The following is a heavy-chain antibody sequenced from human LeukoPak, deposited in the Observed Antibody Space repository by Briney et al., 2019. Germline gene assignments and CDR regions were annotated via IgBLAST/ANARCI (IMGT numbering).Heavy chain of an antibody. Sequence: SETLSLTCAVYGGSFSGYYWSWIRQPPGKGLEWIGEINHSGSTNYNPSLKSRVTISVDTSKNQLSLKLSSVTAADTAVYYCARVGVVPAAMMGTYYYYYMDVWGKGTTVTVSS. CDR2: INHSGST. J-gene: IGHJ6*03. CDR1: GGSFSGYY. V-gene: IGHV4-34*01. CDR3: ARVGVVPAAMMGTYYYYYMDV. D-gene: IGHD2-2*01.